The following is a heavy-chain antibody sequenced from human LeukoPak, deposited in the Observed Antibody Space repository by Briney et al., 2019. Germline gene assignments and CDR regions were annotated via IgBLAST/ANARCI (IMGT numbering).Heavy chain of an antibody. Sequence: GGSLRLSCAASGFTFSSYEMNWVRQAPGKGLEWVAVISYDGSNKYYADSVKGRFTISRDNSKNTLYLQMNSLRAEDTAVYYCARDRGYYFDYWGQGTLVTVSS. CDR3: ARDRGYYFDY. CDR1: GFTFSSYE. V-gene: IGHV3-30*04. J-gene: IGHJ4*02. CDR2: ISYDGSNK. D-gene: IGHD3-10*01.